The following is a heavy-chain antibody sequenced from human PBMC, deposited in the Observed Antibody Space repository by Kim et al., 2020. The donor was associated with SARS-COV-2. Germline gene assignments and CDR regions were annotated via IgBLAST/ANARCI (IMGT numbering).Heavy chain of an antibody. CDR1: GGSFSGYY. J-gene: IGHJ4*02. CDR2: INHSGST. D-gene: IGHD5-12*01. CDR3: ASGRGGYSGYDYFDY. Sequence: SETLSLTCAVYGGSFSGYYWSWIRQPPGKGLEWIGEINHSGSTNYNPSLKSRVTISVDTSKNQFSLKLRSVTAADTAVYYCASGRGGYSGYDYFDYWGQGTLVTVSS. V-gene: IGHV4-34*01.